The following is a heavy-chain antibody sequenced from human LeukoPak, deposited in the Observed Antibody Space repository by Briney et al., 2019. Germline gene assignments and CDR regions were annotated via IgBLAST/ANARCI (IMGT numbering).Heavy chain of an antibody. Sequence: GGSLRLSCAASGFTFSSYGMSWVRQAPGKGLEWVSGISGSGGSTYYADSVKGRFTISRGNSKNTLYLQMNSPRAEDTAVYYCAKGDYDLDYWGQGTLVTVSS. D-gene: IGHD3-22*01. CDR1: GFTFSSYG. J-gene: IGHJ4*02. V-gene: IGHV3-23*01. CDR2: ISGSGGST. CDR3: AKGDYDLDY.